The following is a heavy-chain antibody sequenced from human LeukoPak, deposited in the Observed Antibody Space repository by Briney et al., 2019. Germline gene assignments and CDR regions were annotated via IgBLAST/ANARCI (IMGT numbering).Heavy chain of an antibody. J-gene: IGHJ4*02. CDR3: AKDRDPQYSSSWSAADY. CDR2: ISGNSGST. Sequence: GGSLRLSCAASGFTFSSYSMNWVRQAPGKELEWVSAISGNSGSTYYADSVKGRFSISRDNSKNTLHLQMNSLRAEDTAVYYCAKDRDPQYSSSWSAADYWGRGTLVTVSS. D-gene: IGHD6-13*01. CDR1: GFTFSSYS. V-gene: IGHV3-23*01.